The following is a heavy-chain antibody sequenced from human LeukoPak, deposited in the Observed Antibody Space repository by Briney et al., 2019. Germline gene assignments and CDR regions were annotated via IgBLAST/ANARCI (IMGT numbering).Heavy chain of an antibody. CDR2: ISWNSGSI. Sequence: GGSLRLSCAASGFTSDDYAMHWVRQAPGKGLEWVSGISWNSGSIGYADSVKGRFTISRDNAKNSLYPQMNSLRAEDTALYYCAKGGGVAVAGNWFDPWGQGTLVSVSS. D-gene: IGHD6-19*01. V-gene: IGHV3-9*02. J-gene: IGHJ5*02. CDR3: AKGGGVAVAGNWFDP. CDR1: GFTSDDYA.